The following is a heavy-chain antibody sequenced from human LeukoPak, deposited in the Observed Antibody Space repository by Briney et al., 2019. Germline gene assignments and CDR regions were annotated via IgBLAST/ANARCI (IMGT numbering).Heavy chain of an antibody. CDR1: GFTFSNAW. V-gene: IGHV3-15*01. D-gene: IGHD3-3*01. Sequence: GGSLRLSCAASGFTFSNAWMSWVRQAPGKGLEWVGRIKSKTDGGTTDYAAPVKGRFTISRDDSKNTLYLQMNSLKTEDTAVYYCTTKYYDFWSGYYIDYWGQGTLVTVSS. J-gene: IGHJ4*02. CDR2: IKSKTDGGTT. CDR3: TTKYYDFWSGYYIDY.